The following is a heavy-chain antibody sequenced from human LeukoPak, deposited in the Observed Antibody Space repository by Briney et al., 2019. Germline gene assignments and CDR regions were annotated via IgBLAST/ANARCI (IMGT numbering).Heavy chain of an antibody. J-gene: IGHJ4*02. D-gene: IGHD1-26*01. CDR2: ISGSGGST. Sequence: GGSLRLSCAASGFTFSRYAMSWGRRAPGKGVEWGSVISGSGGSTYYADSVKGRFTISRDNSKNTRYRKMKSLRAEDTAVYYCAKGGWDLLGHFDYWGQGTLVTVSS. CDR1: GFTFSRYA. CDR3: AKGGWDLLGHFDY. V-gene: IGHV3-23*01.